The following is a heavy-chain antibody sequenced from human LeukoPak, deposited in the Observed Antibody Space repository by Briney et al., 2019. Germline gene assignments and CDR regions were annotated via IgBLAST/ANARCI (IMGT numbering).Heavy chain of an antibody. CDR3: ARYGSGSYYTGLYYFDY. CDR2: ISGSGSII. CDR1: GFTFSSYE. D-gene: IGHD3-10*01. V-gene: IGHV3-48*03. J-gene: IGHJ4*02. Sequence: GGSLRLSCAASGFTFSSYEMNWVRQAPRKGLVWVSYISGSGSIIYYADSVKGRFTISRDNSKNTLYLQMNSLRAEDTAVYYCARYGSGSYYTGLYYFDYWGQGTLVTVSS.